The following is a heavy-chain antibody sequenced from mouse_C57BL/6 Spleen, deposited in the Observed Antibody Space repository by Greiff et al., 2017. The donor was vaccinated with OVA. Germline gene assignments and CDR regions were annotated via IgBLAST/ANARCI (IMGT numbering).Heavy chain of an antibody. V-gene: IGHV1-61*01. J-gene: IGHJ4*01. D-gene: IGHD3-3*01. CDR1: GYTFTSYW. CDR3: AREGRGYAMDY. Sequence: VQLQQSGAELVRPGSSVKLSCKASGYTFTSYWMDWVKQRPGQGLEWIGNIYPSDSETHYNQKFKDKATLTVDKSSSTAYMQLSSLTSEDSAVYYCAREGRGYAMDYWGQGTSVTVSS. CDR2: IYPSDSET.